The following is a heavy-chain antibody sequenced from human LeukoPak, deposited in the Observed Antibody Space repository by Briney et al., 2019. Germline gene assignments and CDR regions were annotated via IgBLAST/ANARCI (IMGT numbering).Heavy chain of an antibody. D-gene: IGHD5-24*01. Sequence: SVKVSCKASGGTFSSYAISWVRQAPGQGLEWMGGIIRIFGTANYAQKFQGRVTITTDESTSTAYMELSSLRSEDTAVYYCAAMATTLLGLFDYWGQGTLVTVSS. CDR2: IIRIFGTA. J-gene: IGHJ4*02. CDR3: AAMATTLLGLFDY. V-gene: IGHV1-69*05. CDR1: GGTFSSYA.